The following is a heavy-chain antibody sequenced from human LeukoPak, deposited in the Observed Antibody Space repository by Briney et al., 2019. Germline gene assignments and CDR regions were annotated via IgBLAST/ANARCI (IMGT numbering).Heavy chain of an antibody. V-gene: IGHV4-59*12. Sequence: SETLSLTCTVSGGSISSYYWSWIRQPPGKGLEWIGYIYYSGSTNYNPSLKSRVTISVDTSKNQFSLKLSSVTAADTAVYYCARLLGTLEYSSSSGHYYYMDVWGKGTTVTVSS. D-gene: IGHD6-6*01. J-gene: IGHJ6*03. CDR2: IYYSGST. CDR3: ARLLGTLEYSSSSGHYYYMDV. CDR1: GGSISSYY.